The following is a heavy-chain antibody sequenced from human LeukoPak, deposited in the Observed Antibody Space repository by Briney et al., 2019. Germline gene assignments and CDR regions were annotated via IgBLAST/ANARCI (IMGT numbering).Heavy chain of an antibody. V-gene: IGHV4-34*01. Sequence: PSETLSLTCAVYGGSFSGYYWSWIRQPPGKGLEWIGEINHSGSTNYNPSLKSRVTISVDTSKNQFSLKLSSVTAADTAVYYCARGLAGGRITIFGVVIREVGFDYWGRGTLVTVSS. CDR3: ARGLAGGRITIFGVVIREVGFDY. CDR2: INHSGST. CDR1: GGSFSGYY. D-gene: IGHD3-3*01. J-gene: IGHJ4*02.